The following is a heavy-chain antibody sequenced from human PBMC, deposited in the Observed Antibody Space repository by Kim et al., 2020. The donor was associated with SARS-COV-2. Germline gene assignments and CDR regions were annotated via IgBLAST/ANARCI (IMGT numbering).Heavy chain of an antibody. J-gene: IGHJ4*02. CDR2: INHSGST. Sequence: SETLSLTCAVYGGSFSGYYWSWIRQPPGKGLEWIGEINHSGSTNYNPSLKSRVTISVDTSKNQFSLKLSSVTAADTAVYYCARSPGDFWSGYYADYWGQGTLVTVSS. CDR3: ARSPGDFWSGYYADY. CDR1: GGSFSGYY. D-gene: IGHD3-3*01. V-gene: IGHV4-34*01.